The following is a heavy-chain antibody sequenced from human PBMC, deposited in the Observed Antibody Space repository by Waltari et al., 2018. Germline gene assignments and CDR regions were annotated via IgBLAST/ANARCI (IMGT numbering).Heavy chain of an antibody. CDR1: GGSISSSSYY. CDR3: ARAIGGDFWSGYLDY. Sequence: QLQLQESGPGLVKPSETLSLTCTVSGGSISSSSYYWGWIRQPPGKGLEWIGRIYYRGSTYYNPSLKSRGTISVDTSKNQFSLKLSSVTAADTAVYYGARAIGGDFWSGYLDYWGQGTLVTVSS. D-gene: IGHD3-3*01. V-gene: IGHV4-39*07. J-gene: IGHJ4*02. CDR2: IYYRGST.